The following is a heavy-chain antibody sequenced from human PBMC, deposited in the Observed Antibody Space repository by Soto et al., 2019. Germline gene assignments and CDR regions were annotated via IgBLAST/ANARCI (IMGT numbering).Heavy chain of an antibody. V-gene: IGHV4-39*01. J-gene: IGHJ6*02. D-gene: IGHD3-10*01. Sequence: SETLSLTCTVSGGSISSSSYYWGWIRQPPGKGLEWIGSIYYSGSTYYNPSLKSRVTISVDTSKNQFSLKLGSVTAADTAVYYCAPQVWFGENYHYGMDVWGQGTTVTVSS. CDR3: APQVWFGENYHYGMDV. CDR1: GGSISSSSYY. CDR2: IYYSGST.